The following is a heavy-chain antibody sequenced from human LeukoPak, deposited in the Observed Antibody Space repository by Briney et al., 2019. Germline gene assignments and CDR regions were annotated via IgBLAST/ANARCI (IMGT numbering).Heavy chain of an antibody. Sequence: GGSLRLSCAASGFTFSSYAMTWVRQAPGKGLEWVSALSDSGASKYYADSVKGRFTISRDNSKNTLYLQMNSLRAEDTAVYYCAKGWDTAVDYWGQGTLVTVSS. CDR3: AKGWDTAVDY. CDR1: GFTFSSYA. CDR2: LSDSGASK. J-gene: IGHJ4*02. V-gene: IGHV3-23*01. D-gene: IGHD5-18*01.